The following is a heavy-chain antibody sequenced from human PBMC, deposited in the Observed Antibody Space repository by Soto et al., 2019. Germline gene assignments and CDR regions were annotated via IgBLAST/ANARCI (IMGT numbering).Heavy chain of an antibody. CDR1: GFTFSNYA. V-gene: IGHV3-23*01. CDR2: ITGSGGGT. J-gene: IGHJ4*02. Sequence: PGGSLILSCAASGFTFSNYAMTWVRQAPGKGLEWVSVITGSGGGTYFVDSVKGRFTISRDNSKNTVYLQMNSLRAEDTAVYYCAKRPLTAAGFDYWGQGTLVTVAS. CDR3: AKRPLTAAGFDY. D-gene: IGHD6-13*01.